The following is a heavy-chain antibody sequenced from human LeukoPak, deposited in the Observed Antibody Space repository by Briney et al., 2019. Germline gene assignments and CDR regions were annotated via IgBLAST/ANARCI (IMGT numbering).Heavy chain of an antibody. Sequence: SGTLSLTCAVSGGSISSSNWWSWVRPPPGKGLEWIGEIYHSGSTNYNPSLKSRVTISVDKSKNQFSLKLSSVTAADTAVYYCARATSCPSTYYYNYMDVWGKGTTVTVSS. V-gene: IGHV4-4*02. CDR2: IYHSGST. CDR3: ARATSCPSTYYYNYMDV. CDR1: GGSISSSNW. J-gene: IGHJ6*03. D-gene: IGHD2-2*01.